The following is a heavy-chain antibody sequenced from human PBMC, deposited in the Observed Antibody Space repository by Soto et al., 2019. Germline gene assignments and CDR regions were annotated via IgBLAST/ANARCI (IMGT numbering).Heavy chain of an antibody. CDR1: GYTFTSYG. J-gene: IGHJ6*02. CDR2: ISAYNGNT. CDR3: ALINGGYSPQGYGMDV. V-gene: IGHV1-18*01. D-gene: IGHD5-18*01. Sequence: QVQLVQSGAEVKKPGASVKVSCKASGYTFTSYGISWVRQAPGQGLEWMGWISAYNGNTNYAQKLQGRVTVTTDTSTSTAYMELRSLRSDDTAVYYCALINGGYSPQGYGMDVWGQGTTVTVSS.